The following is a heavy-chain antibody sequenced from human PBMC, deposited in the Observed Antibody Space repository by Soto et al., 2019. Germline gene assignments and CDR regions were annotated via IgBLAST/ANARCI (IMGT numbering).Heavy chain of an antibody. J-gene: IGHJ6*03. Sequence: EVQLVESGGGLVQPGGSLRLSCAASGFTFSSYWMHWVRQALGKGLVWVSRINSDGSSTSYADSVKGRFTISRDNAKNTLYLQMNSLRAEDTAVYYCASTPDYGDSTHYMDVWGKGTTVTVSS. CDR3: ASTPDYGDSTHYMDV. CDR1: GFTFSSYW. V-gene: IGHV3-74*01. CDR2: INSDGSST. D-gene: IGHD4-17*01.